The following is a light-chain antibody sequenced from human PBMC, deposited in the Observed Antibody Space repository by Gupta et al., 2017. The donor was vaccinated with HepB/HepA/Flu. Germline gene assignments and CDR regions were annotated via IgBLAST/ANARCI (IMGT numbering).Light chain of an antibody. CDR3: QESSSSQFI. V-gene: IGKV1-39*01. J-gene: IGKJ4*01. CDR1: QDIKSF. CDR2: AAS. Sequence: DIHLTHSPSSLSASIGDRVTFTCRTTQDIKSFLNWYQHKPGKAPKLLIYAASILQTGVPSRFSGSGSETHFTLTIAGLQPEDFATYYCQESSSSQFIFGGGTSIEIK.